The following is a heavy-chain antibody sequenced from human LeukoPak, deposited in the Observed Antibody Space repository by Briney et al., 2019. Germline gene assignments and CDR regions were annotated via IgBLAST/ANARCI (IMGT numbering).Heavy chain of an antibody. V-gene: IGHV3-30*02. CDR2: IRYDGSNK. Sequence: GGSLRLSCAASGFTFSSYGMHWVRQAPGKGLEWVAFIRYDGSNKYYADSVKGRFTISRDNSKNTLYLQMNSLRAEDTAVYYCARLGYDSSGYWVAGYYYGMDVWGQGTTVTVSS. J-gene: IGHJ6*02. CDR1: GFTFSSYG. CDR3: ARLGYDSSGYWVAGYYYGMDV. D-gene: IGHD3-22*01.